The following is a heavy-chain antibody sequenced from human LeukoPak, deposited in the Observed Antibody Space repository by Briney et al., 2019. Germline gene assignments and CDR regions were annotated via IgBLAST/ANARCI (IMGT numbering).Heavy chain of an antibody. J-gene: IGHJ3*02. V-gene: IGHV4-34*01. Sequence: PSETLSLTCAVYGGSFSGYYWSWIRQPPGKGLEWIGEISHSGSTIYNPSLKSRVTISEYTSKNQFSLKLSSVTAADTAVYYCSRGTLSLRRLNAFDIWGQGTMVTVSS. CDR1: GGSFSGYY. CDR2: ISHSGST. D-gene: IGHD4-17*01. CDR3: SRGTLSLRRLNAFDI.